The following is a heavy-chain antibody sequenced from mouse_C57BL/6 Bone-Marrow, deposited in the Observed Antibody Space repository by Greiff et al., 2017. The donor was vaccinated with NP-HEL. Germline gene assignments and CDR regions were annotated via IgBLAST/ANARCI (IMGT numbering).Heavy chain of an antibody. CDR3: ARDDYYYGSSYPFAY. J-gene: IGHJ3*01. D-gene: IGHD1-1*01. V-gene: IGHV1-64*01. CDR2: IHPNSGST. Sequence: QVQLQQPGAELVKPGASVKLSCKASGYTFTSYWMHWVKQRPGQGLEWIGMIHPNSGSTNYNEKFKSKATLTVDKSSSTAYMQLSSLTSEDSAVYYCARDDYYYGSSYPFAYWGQGTLVTVSA. CDR1: GYTFTSYW.